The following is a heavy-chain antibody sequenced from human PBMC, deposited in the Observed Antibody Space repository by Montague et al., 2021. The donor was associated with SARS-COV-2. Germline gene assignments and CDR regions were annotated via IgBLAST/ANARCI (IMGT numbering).Heavy chain of an antibody. CDR3: ARSGVGIFDLSYFDS. CDR2: IYYSGGA. Sequence: SETLSLTCSISAGSISGHYLSCIRQPPGKGLEWIAYIYYSGGANYNPSLRRRVTMSVDTSNNQFPLKLSSVTAADTAVYYCARSGVGIFDLSYFDSWGQGSLVIVSS. V-gene: IGHV4-59*11. J-gene: IGHJ4*02. D-gene: IGHD3-3*01. CDR1: AGSISGHY.